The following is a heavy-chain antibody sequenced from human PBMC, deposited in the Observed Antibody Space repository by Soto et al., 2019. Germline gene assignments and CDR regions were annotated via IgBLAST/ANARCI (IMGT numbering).Heavy chain of an antibody. V-gene: IGHV3-48*02. Sequence: LRLSCEASGFTFSRYSMNWVRQAPGRGLEWVSYITSASTTMYYADSVKGRFTISRDNAKNSVDLQMNSLRDEDTAVYFCVRDDCDTDCYFDYWGQGTPVTVSS. CDR1: GFTFSRYS. D-gene: IGHD2-21*02. CDR2: ITSASTTM. J-gene: IGHJ4*02. CDR3: VRDDCDTDCYFDY.